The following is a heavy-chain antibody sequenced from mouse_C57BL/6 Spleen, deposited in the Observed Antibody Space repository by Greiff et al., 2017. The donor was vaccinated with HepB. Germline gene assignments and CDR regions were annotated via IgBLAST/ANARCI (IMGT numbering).Heavy chain of an antibody. CDR1: GYTFTSYG. Sequence: VQRVESGAELARPGASVKLSCKASGYTFTSYGISWVKQRTGQGLEWIGEIYPRSGNTYYNEKFKGKATLTADKSSSTAYMELRSLTSEDSAVYFCARSGCDYWGQGTTLTVSS. J-gene: IGHJ2*01. CDR3: ARSGCDY. CDR2: IYPRSGNT. V-gene: IGHV1-81*01. D-gene: IGHD3-1*01.